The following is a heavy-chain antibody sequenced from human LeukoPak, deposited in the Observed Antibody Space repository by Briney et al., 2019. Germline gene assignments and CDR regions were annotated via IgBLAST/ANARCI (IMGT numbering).Heavy chain of an antibody. Sequence: SSVKVSCKASGGTFSSYAISWVRQAPGQGLEWMGRIIPIFGTANYAQKFQGRVTITTDESTSTAYMELSSLRSEDTAVYYCAREKNDAYYYYMDVWGKGTTVTVSS. CDR1: GGTFSSYA. V-gene: IGHV1-69*05. CDR2: IIPIFGTA. D-gene: IGHD1-1*01. J-gene: IGHJ6*03. CDR3: AREKNDAYYYYMDV.